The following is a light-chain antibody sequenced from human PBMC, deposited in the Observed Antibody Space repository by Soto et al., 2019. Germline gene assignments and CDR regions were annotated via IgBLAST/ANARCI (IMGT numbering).Light chain of an antibody. CDR1: QSLLHSDGRTY. V-gene: IGKV2D-29*01. Sequence: EIVMTQTPLSLAVTPGQPASISFKSSQSLLHSDGRTYLYWYLQKPGQPPQLLINELSNRFSGVPDRLSCSGSCKYLTLKISRVEAEDGGVFHCMQTIHLLITLGQGTRLEIK. CDR3: MQTIHLLIT. J-gene: IGKJ5*01. CDR2: ELS.